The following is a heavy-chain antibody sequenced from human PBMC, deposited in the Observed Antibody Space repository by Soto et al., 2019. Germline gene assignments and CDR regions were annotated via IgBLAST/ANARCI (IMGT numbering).Heavy chain of an antibody. CDR3: ARDDGSYFQH. CDR2: INPSGGST. CDR1: GYTFTSYH. J-gene: IGHJ1*01. D-gene: IGHD3-10*01. V-gene: IGHV1-46*01. Sequence: QVQLVQSGAEVKKTGDSVTVSCKASGYTFTSYHIYWVRQAPGQGLELMGVINPSGGSTTYPQKFQGRVTMTRDSSTSTVYMELSSLTFEDTAVYYCARDDGSYFQHWGQGTLVTVSS.